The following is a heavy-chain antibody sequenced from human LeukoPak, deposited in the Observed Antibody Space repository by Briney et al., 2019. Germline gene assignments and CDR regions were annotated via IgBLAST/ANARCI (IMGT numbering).Heavy chain of an antibody. Sequence: GRSLRLSCAASGFTFSSYGMHWVRQAPGKGLERVAVISYDGSNKYYADSVKGRFTISRDNSKNTLYLHMNSLRAEDTAVYYCAKEVGSDYYGMDVWGQGTTVTVSS. V-gene: IGHV3-30*18. J-gene: IGHJ6*02. D-gene: IGHD3-10*01. CDR2: ISYDGSNK. CDR3: AKEVGSDYYGMDV. CDR1: GFTFSSYG.